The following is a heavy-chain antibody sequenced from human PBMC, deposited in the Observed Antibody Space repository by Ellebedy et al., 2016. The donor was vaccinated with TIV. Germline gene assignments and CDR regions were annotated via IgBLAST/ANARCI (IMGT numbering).Heavy chain of an antibody. CDR3: ARDKSRTMIALDY. CDR2: LKQDGREE. V-gene: IGHV3-7*01. J-gene: IGHJ4*02. Sequence: GGSLKISCVASGFTFSSYWMSWVRQAPGRGLEWVANLKQDGREEYYVDSVKGRFTISRDNAKNSLYLQMNSLRVEDTAVYYCARDKSRTMIALDYWGQGTLVTVSS. D-gene: IGHD3-22*01. CDR1: GFTFSSYW.